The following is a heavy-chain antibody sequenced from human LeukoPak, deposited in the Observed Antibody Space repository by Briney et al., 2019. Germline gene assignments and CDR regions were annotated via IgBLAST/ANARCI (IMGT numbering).Heavy chain of an antibody. J-gene: IGHJ4*02. V-gene: IGHV3-33*06. D-gene: IGHD6-25*01. Sequence: PGGSLRLSCTASGFIFSNYGMHWVRQAPGKGLEWVALIWYDGSNDQYAESVKGRSTISRDNSKNTLYLQMNSLRIEDTAVYYCAKDAADSRPDYWGQGTLVTVSS. CDR3: AKDAADSRPDY. CDR2: IWYDGSND. CDR1: GFIFSNYG.